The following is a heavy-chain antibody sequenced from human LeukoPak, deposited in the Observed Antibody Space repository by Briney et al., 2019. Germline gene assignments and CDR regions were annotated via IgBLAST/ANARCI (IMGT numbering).Heavy chain of an antibody. CDR1: GFTFSGSA. D-gene: IGHD4-11*01. CDR3: TTPEVHKYSDYPTEYFQH. V-gene: IGHV3-73*01. Sequence: GGSLRLSCAASGFTFSGSAMHWVRQASGKGLEWVGRIRSKANSYATAYAASVKGRFTISRDDSKNTAYLQMNSLKTEATAVYHCTTPEVHKYSDYPTEYFQHWGQGTLVTVSS. CDR2: IRSKANSYAT. J-gene: IGHJ1*01.